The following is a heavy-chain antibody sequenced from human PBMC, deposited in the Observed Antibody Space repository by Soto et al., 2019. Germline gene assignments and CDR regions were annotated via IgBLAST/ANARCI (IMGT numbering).Heavy chain of an antibody. J-gene: IGHJ6*02. CDR2: ISYDENKK. D-gene: IGHD2-21*01. V-gene: IGHV3-30*18. CDR3: AKVAQGEPLISDYGMDV. Sequence: QPGGSLRLSCAGSGFPFGSYGMYWVRQAPGKGLEWVAVISYDENKKFYADSVQGRFTVSRDNSRNTLYLQMNSLRAEDTAVYYCAKVAQGEPLISDYGMDVWGQGTTVTVSS. CDR1: GFPFGSYG.